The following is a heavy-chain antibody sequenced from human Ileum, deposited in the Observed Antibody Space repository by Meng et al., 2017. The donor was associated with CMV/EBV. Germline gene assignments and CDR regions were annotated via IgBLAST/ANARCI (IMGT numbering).Heavy chain of an antibody. J-gene: IGHJ4*02. D-gene: IGHD1-26*01. CDR1: GFTFSNFW. Sequence: GGSLRLSCAASGFTFSNFWMSWVRQAPGRGLEWVANMNQDGSEGYYVDSVKGRFTISRDNARNSLYLQMNSLRGEDTAVYYCARDPEFGALDYWGQGTLVTRLL. CDR2: MNQDGSEG. CDR3: ARDPEFGALDY. V-gene: IGHV3-7*01.